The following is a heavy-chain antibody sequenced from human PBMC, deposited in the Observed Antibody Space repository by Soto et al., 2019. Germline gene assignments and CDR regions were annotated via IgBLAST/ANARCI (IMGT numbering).Heavy chain of an antibody. CDR1: AGTFDSYA. CDR3: ATRVGDSPLVPLHYFYALDV. CDR2: IIPVFETT. Sequence: QFQLVQSGAEVKEPGSSVKVSCKSSAGTFDSYAITWVRQAPGQGLEWLGGIIPVFETTKNAQAFQARVTFGADDPPGTAYMTLTNLASDDSAIYYCATRVGDSPLVPLHYFYALDVWGQGTTVTVSA. D-gene: IGHD3-16*01. V-gene: IGHV1-69*01. J-gene: IGHJ6*01.